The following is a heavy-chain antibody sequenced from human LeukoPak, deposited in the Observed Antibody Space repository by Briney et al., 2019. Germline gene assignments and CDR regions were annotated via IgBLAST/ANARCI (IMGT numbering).Heavy chain of an antibody. Sequence: SVKDSCKASGGTFSSYAISWVRQAPGQGLEWMGGIIPIFGTANYAQKLQGRVKITTDESTSIAYMELSSLRTEDTAVYYCARAEAGYDILTGYHPYYYYYMDVWGKGTTVTVSS. CDR1: GGTFSSYA. V-gene: IGHV1-69*05. J-gene: IGHJ6*03. CDR3: ARAEAGYDILTGYHPYYYYYMDV. CDR2: IIPIFGTA. D-gene: IGHD3-9*01.